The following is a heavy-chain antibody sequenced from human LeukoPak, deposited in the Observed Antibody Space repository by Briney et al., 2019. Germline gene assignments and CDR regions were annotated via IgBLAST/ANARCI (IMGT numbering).Heavy chain of an antibody. V-gene: IGHV1-2*02. Sequence: ASVKVSCKASGYTFTGYYMHWVRQAPGQGLEWMGWINPNSGGTNYAQKFQGRVTMTRDTSISTAYMELSRLRSDDTAVYYCARPTECGSTSCQNWFDPWGQGTLVTVSS. J-gene: IGHJ5*02. D-gene: IGHD2-2*01. CDR1: GYTFTGYY. CDR2: INPNSGGT. CDR3: ARPTECGSTSCQNWFDP.